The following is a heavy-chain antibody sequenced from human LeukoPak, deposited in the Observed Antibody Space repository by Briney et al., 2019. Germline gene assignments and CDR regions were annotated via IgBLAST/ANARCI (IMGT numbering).Heavy chain of an antibody. V-gene: IGHV4-59*01. CDR2: IYYSGYT. CDR3: ARSYDSGTYYNADFDY. CDR1: GGSISRYY. D-gene: IGHD3-10*01. J-gene: IGHJ4*02. Sequence: SETLSLTCTVSGGSISRYYWSWIRQPPGKGLEWIGYIYYSGYTNYNPSLMSRVTISVDTSKNQFSLRLSSVTAADTAVYYCARSYDSGTYYNADFDYWGQGTLVTVS.